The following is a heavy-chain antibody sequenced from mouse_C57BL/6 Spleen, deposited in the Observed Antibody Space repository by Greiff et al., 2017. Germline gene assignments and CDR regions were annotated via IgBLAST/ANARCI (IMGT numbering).Heavy chain of an antibody. CDR2: FHPYNDDT. CDR1: GYTFTTYP. D-gene: IGHD1-1*01. Sequence: QVQLQQSGAELVKPGASVKMSCKASGYTFTTYPIEWMKQNHGKSLEWIGNFHPYNDDTKYNEKLKGKATLTVEKSSSTVYLELSRLTSDDSAVYYCAIRTSFYCSSYDAMDYWGQGTSVTVSS. J-gene: IGHJ4*01. V-gene: IGHV1-47*01. CDR3: AIRTSFYCSSYDAMDY.